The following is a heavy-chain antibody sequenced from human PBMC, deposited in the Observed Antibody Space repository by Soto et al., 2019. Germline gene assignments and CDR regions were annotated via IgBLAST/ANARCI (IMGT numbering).Heavy chain of an antibody. CDR3: ARVLEEDDSRQLIGWFDP. Sequence: QVQLVQSGAEVKKPGSSVKVSCKASGGTFSSYAISWVRQAPGQGLEWMGGIIPIFGTANYAQKFQGRVTITADESTSTAYMELSSLRSEDTAMYYCARVLEEDDSRQLIGWFDPWGQGTLVTVSS. D-gene: IGHD3-22*01. V-gene: IGHV1-69*01. CDR2: IIPIFGTA. CDR1: GGTFSSYA. J-gene: IGHJ5*02.